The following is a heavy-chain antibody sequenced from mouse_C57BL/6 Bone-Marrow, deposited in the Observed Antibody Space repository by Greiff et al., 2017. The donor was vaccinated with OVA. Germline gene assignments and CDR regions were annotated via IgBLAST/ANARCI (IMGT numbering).Heavy chain of an antibody. CDR3: ARWDYYDGSRGLYRYFDV. CDR2: IYPGGGYT. D-gene: IGHD1-1*01. Sequence: QVQLKQSGAELVRPGTSVKMSCKASGYTFTNYWIGWAKQRPGHGLEWIGDIYPGGGYTNYNEKFKGKATLTADKSSSTAYMQFSSLTSEDSAIYYCARWDYYDGSRGLYRYFDVWGTGTTVTVSS. V-gene: IGHV1-63*01. CDR1: GYTFTNYW. J-gene: IGHJ1*03.